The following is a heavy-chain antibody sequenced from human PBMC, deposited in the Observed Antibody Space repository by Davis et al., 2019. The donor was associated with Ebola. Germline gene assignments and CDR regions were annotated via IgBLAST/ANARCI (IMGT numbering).Heavy chain of an antibody. Sequence: SGPTLVNPTQTLTLTCTFSGFSLSTRRVGVAWIRQPPGKALEWLALIYWDDDKRYRPSLKSRLTITKHTPKNQVVLTMINMDPVDTATYYCAHRLGRFGEWNFDYWGLGTLVTVSS. CDR2: IYWDDDK. V-gene: IGHV2-5*02. CDR3: AHRLGRFGEWNFDY. D-gene: IGHD3-10*01. J-gene: IGHJ4*02. CDR1: GFSLSTRRVG.